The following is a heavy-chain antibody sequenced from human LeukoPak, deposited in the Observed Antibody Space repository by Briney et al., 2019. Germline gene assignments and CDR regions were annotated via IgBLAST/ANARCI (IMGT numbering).Heavy chain of an antibody. Sequence: SETLSLTCTVSGGSTSSSSYYWGWIRQPPGKGLEWIGSIYYSGSTYYNPSLKSRVTISVDTSKNQFSLKLRSVTAADTAVYYCARRPRAGWFDPWGQGTLVTVSS. CDR1: GGSTSSSSYY. V-gene: IGHV4-39*01. CDR3: ARRPRAGWFDP. J-gene: IGHJ5*02. CDR2: IYYSGST.